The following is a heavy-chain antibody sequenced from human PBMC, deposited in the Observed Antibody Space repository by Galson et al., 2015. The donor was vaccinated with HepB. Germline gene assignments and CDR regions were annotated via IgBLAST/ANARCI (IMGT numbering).Heavy chain of an antibody. D-gene: IGHD5-24*01. J-gene: IGHJ3*01. CDR1: GYTFISYL. CDR2: INLNNGDT. Sequence: SVKVSCKASGYTFISYLIHWVHQAPGQGLKWMGWINLNNGDTQYSQRFQGRITITRDTSASTAYMELSSLRSEDTAMFYCARDDGAFDVWGQGTMVTVSS. CDR3: ARDDGAFDV. V-gene: IGHV1-3*01.